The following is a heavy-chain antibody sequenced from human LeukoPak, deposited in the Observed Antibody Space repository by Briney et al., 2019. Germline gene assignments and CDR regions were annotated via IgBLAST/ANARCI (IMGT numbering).Heavy chain of an antibody. V-gene: IGHV3-23*01. D-gene: IGHD2-15*01. CDR1: GLTFSSYA. Sequence: GGSLRLSCAASGLTFSSYAMSWVRQAPGKGLEWVSAISGSGGSTYYADSVKGRFTISRDNSKNTLYLQMSSLRAEDTAVYYCADCSGGSCYSKYWGQGTLVTVSS. CDR3: ADCSGGSCYSKY. CDR2: ISGSGGST. J-gene: IGHJ4*02.